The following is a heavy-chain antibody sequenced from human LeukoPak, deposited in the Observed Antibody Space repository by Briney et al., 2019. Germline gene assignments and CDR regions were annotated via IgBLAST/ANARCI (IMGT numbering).Heavy chain of an antibody. J-gene: IGHJ4*02. Sequence: PGGSLRLSCAASGFSLSNYWISWVRQAPGKGLEWVANIKLDGSEKYYVNSVKGRFTISRDNAKNSLNLQMNSLRAEDTAVYYGARETRGTYAPVLDSWAQEPLVTVS. CDR1: GFSLSNYW. CDR2: IKLDGSEK. V-gene: IGHV3-7*01. D-gene: IGHD1-1*01. CDR3: ARETRGTYAPVLDS.